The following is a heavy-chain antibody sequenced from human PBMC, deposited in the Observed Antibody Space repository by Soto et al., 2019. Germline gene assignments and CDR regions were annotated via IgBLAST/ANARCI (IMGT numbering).Heavy chain of an antibody. J-gene: IGHJ2*01. CDR3: AREIEATGYWYFDL. Sequence: EVQLVESGGALVQPGGSLRLSCAASGFTFRSYDMHWVRQISGRGLEWVSAISVAGNPHYSDFVKGRFAISRENAKNSLYLQMNSLTVGDTAVYFCAREIEATGYWYFDLWGRGTLFTVSS. V-gene: IGHV3-13*05. CDR1: GFTFRSYD. D-gene: IGHD1-1*01. CDR2: ISVAGNP.